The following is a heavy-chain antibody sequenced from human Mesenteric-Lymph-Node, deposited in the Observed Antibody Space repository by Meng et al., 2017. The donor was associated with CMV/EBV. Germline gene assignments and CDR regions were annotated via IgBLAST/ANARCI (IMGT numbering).Heavy chain of an antibody. D-gene: IGHD2/OR15-2a*01. V-gene: IGHV1-2*06. Sequence: QVQLVQSRAEVGKPGAAGTVSCKASGYTFTDFYIHWVRQAPGQGLEWMGRINPNSGVSNSAQNFQGRVTMTRDTSISTAYMELGRLTSDDTSVYYCARDNVNPEGFDPWGQGTLVTVSS. CDR1: GYTFTDFY. CDR2: INPNSGVS. J-gene: IGHJ5*02. CDR3: ARDNVNPEGFDP.